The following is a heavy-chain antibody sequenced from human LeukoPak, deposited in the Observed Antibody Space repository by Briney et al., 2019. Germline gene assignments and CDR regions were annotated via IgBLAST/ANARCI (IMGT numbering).Heavy chain of an antibody. V-gene: IGHV3-9*01. D-gene: IGHD6-13*01. CDR1: GFSFNDYA. CDR3: APTPTGRVTAAAA. Sequence: PGRSLRLSCTGSGFSFNDYAMHWVRQAPGKGLEWVSGISWNSGSIGYADSVKGRFTISRDNAKNSLYLQMNSLRAEDTALYYCAPTPTGRVTAAAAWGQGTLVTVSS. J-gene: IGHJ5*02. CDR2: ISWNSGSI.